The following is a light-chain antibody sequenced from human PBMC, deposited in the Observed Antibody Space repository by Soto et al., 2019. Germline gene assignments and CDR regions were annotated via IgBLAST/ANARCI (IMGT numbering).Light chain of an antibody. Sequence: EIVLTQSPGTLSLSPGERATLSCRASQSVSNNYLAWYQQKPGQAPRLLIYGASSRATGIPDRFSGSGSGTDFTLTISRLEPEDFAVYYCQQYGSTTYTFGPGTELEIK. V-gene: IGKV3-20*01. CDR3: QQYGSTTYT. CDR2: GAS. J-gene: IGKJ2*01. CDR1: QSVSNNY.